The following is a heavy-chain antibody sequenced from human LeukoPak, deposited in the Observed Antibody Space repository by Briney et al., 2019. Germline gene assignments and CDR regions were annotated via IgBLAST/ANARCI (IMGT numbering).Heavy chain of an antibody. CDR3: ARDADYEGGFDP. V-gene: IGHV4-39*07. D-gene: IGHD4-17*01. Sequence: SETLSLTCTVSGGSVSSSSYYWDWIRQPPGKGLEWIGSIYYSGNTYYNPSLKSRVTISLDTSKNQFSLRLSSVTAADTAVYYCARDADYEGGFDPWGQGTLVTVSS. CDR2: IYYSGNT. J-gene: IGHJ5*02. CDR1: GGSVSSSSYY.